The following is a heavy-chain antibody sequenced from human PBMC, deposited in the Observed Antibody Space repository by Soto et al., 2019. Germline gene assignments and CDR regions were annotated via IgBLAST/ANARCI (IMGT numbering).Heavy chain of an antibody. CDR2: ISAYNGNT. D-gene: IGHD2-21*01. CDR3: ARGENNLAYPQNYPVMAV. J-gene: IGHJ6*04. Sequence: GASVKVSCKASGYTFTSYGISWVRQAPGQGLEWMGWISAYNGNTNYAQKLQGRVTMTTDTSTSTAYMELRSLRSDDTAVYYCARGENNLAYPQNYPVMAVWGKGTTVTVSP. CDR1: GYTFTSYG. V-gene: IGHV1-18*01.